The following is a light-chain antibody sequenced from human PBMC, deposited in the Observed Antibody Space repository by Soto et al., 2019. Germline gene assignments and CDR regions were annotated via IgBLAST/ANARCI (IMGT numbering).Light chain of an antibody. V-gene: IGKV3-15*01. CDR3: QQYSNWSPGT. CDR1: QSVRSN. CDR2: GAS. Sequence: EIVMTQSPATLSVSPGERATLSCRASQSVRSNLAWYQQKPGQAPRLLIYGASTRATGIPARFSGSGSGTEFTLTISSLQSEDFAVYYCQQYSNWSPGTFGQGTKVEIK. J-gene: IGKJ1*01.